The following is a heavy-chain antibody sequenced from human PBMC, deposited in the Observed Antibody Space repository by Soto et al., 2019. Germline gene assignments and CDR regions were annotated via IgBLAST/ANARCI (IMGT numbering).Heavy chain of an antibody. CDR2: INTGNGNT. CDR3: ARDRYYYYDTSGYYSY. CDR1: GYSFTSHF. J-gene: IGHJ4*02. V-gene: IGHV1-3*04. D-gene: IGHD3-22*01. Sequence: QVQLVQSGAEVKKPGASMKVSCRTSGYSFTSHFIHWVRQAPGQRLEWMGWINTGNGNTRYSENIEGRVTITRATSASTVYMELSSLRSEDTAVYYCARDRYYYYDTSGYYSYWGQGTLVTVSS.